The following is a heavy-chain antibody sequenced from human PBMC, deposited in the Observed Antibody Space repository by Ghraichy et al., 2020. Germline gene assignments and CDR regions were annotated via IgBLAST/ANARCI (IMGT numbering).Heavy chain of an antibody. V-gene: IGHV3-23*01. CDR1: GFTFSSYA. Sequence: GGSLRLSCAASGFTFSSYAMSWVRQAPGKGLEWVSAISGSGGSTYYADSVKGRFTISRDNSKNTLYLQMNSLRAEDTAVYYCAKARWELYLGHLAFFDYWGQGTLVTVSS. CDR3: AKARWELYLGHLAFFDY. J-gene: IGHJ4*02. CDR2: ISGSGGST. D-gene: IGHD1-26*01.